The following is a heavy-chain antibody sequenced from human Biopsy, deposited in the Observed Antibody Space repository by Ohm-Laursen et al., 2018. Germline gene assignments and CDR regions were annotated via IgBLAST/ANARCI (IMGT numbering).Heavy chain of an antibody. CDR2: IYYSGST. J-gene: IGHJ5*02. CDR1: GASIISGGHF. D-gene: IGHD6-13*01. V-gene: IGHV4-31*01. CDR3: AGATSGTSLYDP. Sequence: TLSLTCTVSGASIISGGHFWNWIRQHPGKGLEWIGYIYYSGSTYYNPSLRSLVTISTDTSTNQFSLKVRSVTAADTAMYYCAGATSGTSLYDPWGQGILVTVSS.